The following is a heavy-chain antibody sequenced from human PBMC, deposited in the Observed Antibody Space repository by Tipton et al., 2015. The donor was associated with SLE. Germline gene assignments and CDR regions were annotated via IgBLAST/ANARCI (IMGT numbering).Heavy chain of an antibody. D-gene: IGHD2-15*01. CDR2: INHSGST. Sequence: LRLSCAASGFTFSDYYMSWIRQPPGKGLEWIGEINHSGSTNYNPSLKSRVTISVDTSKNQFSLKLSSVTAADTAVYYCASIVVVAATGDGSYFDYWGQGTLVTVSS. CDR3: ASIVVVAATGDGSYFDY. J-gene: IGHJ4*02. CDR1: GFTFSDYY. V-gene: IGHV4-34*01.